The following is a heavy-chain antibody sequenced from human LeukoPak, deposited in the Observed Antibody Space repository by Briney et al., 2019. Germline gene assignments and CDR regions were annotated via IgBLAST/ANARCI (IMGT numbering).Heavy chain of an antibody. D-gene: IGHD2-15*01. CDR1: GFTFSSYG. CDR2: ISYDGSNK. Sequence: GRPLRLSCAASGFTFSSYGMHWVRQAPGKGLEWVAVISYDGSNKYYADSVKGRFTISRDNSKNTLYLQMNSLRAEDTAVYYCAKFGGSTDYWGQGTLVTVSS. V-gene: IGHV3-30*18. CDR3: AKFGGSTDY. J-gene: IGHJ4*02.